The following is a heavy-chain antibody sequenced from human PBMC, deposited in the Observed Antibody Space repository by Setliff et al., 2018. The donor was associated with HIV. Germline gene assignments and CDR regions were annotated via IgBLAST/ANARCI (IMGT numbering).Heavy chain of an antibody. Sequence: SETLSLTCAVYGGSFNDYYWSWIRQHPGKGLEWIGYIYYSGSTYYNPSLKSRVTISGDTSKNQFSLKLSSVTAADTAVYYCARESELRRIDSWGQGTLVTVSS. J-gene: IGHJ4*02. D-gene: IGHD1-1*01. V-gene: IGHV4-31*11. CDR3: ARESELRRIDS. CDR1: GGSFNDYY. CDR2: IYYSGST.